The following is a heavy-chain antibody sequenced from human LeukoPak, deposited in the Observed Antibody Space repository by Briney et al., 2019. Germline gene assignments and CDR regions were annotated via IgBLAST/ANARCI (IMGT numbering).Heavy chain of an antibody. CDR2: IYYSGST. D-gene: IGHD3-22*01. V-gene: IGHV4-59*08. CDR1: GGSISSYY. CDR3: RGYYYDSSGYYFDY. J-gene: IGHJ4*02. Sequence: SETLSLTCTVFGGSISSYYWSWIRQPPGKGLEWIGYIYYSGSTNYNPSLKSRVTISVDTSKNQFSLKLSSVTAADTAVYYCRGYYYDSSGYYFDYWGQGTLVTVSS.